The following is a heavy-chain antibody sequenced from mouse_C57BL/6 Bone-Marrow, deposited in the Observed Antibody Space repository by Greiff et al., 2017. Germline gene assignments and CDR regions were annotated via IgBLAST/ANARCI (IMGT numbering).Heavy chain of an antibody. J-gene: IGHJ1*03. Sequence: VQLQQPGAELVKPGASVKMSCKASGYTFTSYWITWVKQRPGQGLEWIGDIYPGSGGTNYNEKFKSKATLTVDTSSSTAYMQLSSLTSEHSAVYYCARPYCSNYWYFDVWGTGTTVTVSS. CDR2: IYPGSGGT. V-gene: IGHV1-55*01. D-gene: IGHD2-5*01. CDR1: GYTFTSYW. CDR3: ARPYCSNYWYFDV.